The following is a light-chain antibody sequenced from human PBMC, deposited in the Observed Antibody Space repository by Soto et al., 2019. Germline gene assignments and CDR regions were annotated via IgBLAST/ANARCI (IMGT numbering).Light chain of an antibody. CDR2: AAS. CDR1: QGISSY. Sequence: AIRMTQSPSSFSASTGDRVTITCRASQGISSYLAWYQQKPGKAPKLLIYAASGLPSGVPSRFSGSGSGTDFTLTISSLQPEDFATYYCQQANSFPLTFGGGTKVDIK. CDR3: QQANSFPLT. V-gene: IGKV1-8*01. J-gene: IGKJ4*01.